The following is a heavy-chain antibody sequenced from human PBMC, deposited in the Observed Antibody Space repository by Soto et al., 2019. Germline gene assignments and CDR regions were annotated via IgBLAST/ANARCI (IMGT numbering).Heavy chain of an antibody. CDR1: GGLFSSYA. V-gene: IGHV1-69*01. CDR2: IIPVFDTP. CDR3: ARGDSPYVWFNEF. D-gene: IGHD3-16*01. J-gene: IGHJ4*02. Sequence: KVSCKDSGGLFSSYAISWVRQAPGQGLEWMGGIIPVFDTPYYAQKFQGRVTITADESTNTAYLELSSLRSDDTAMYYCARGDSPYVWFNEFWGQGSRVTVSS.